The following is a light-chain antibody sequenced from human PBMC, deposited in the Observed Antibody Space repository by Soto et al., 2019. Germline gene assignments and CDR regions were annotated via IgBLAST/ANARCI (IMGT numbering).Light chain of an antibody. J-gene: IGLJ1*01. CDR3: KSYAGSNAYV. Sequence: QSVLSQPPSASGTPGQSVTISCTGTKNDIGVYDFVSWYQRHPAKAPRLIIYEVVQRPSGVPDRFSGSKSGNTASLTVSGLQAADEAYYFCKSYAGSNAYVFGSGTKVTVL. V-gene: IGLV2-8*01. CDR2: EVV. CDR1: KNDIGVYDF.